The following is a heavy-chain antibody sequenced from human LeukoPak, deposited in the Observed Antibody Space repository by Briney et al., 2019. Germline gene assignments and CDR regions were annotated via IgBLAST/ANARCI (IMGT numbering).Heavy chain of an antibody. CDR1: GYTFTGYY. CDR3: ARVGVPSVAGAGNNWFDP. J-gene: IGHJ5*02. D-gene: IGHD6-19*01. CDR2: INPNSGGT. Sequence: GASVKVSCKASGYTFTGYYMHWVRQAPGQGLEWMGWINPNSGGTNYAQKFQGRVTMTRDTSISTAYMELSRLRSDDTAVYYCARVGVPSVAGAGNNWFDPWGQGTLVTVSS. V-gene: IGHV1-2*02.